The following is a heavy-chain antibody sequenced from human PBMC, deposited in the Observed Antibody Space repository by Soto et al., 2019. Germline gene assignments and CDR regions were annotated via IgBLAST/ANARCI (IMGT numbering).Heavy chain of an antibody. CDR2: ISAYNGNT. CDR1: GYTFTSYG. V-gene: IGHV1-18*01. D-gene: IGHD2-2*01. CDR3: ARDLDCSSTSCHLGY. J-gene: IGHJ4*02. Sequence: ASVKVSCKASGYTFTSYGISWVRQAPGQGLEWMGWISAYNGNTNYAQKLQGRVTMTTDTSTSTAYMELRSLRSDDTAVYYCARDLDCSSTSCHLGYWGQGTLVTVSS.